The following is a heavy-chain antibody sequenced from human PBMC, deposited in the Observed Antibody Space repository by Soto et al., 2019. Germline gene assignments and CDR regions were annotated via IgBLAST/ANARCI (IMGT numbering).Heavy chain of an antibody. CDR3: ARDLGDDLRFDY. V-gene: IGHV4-61*01. CDR1: GGSVSSGSYY. D-gene: IGHD4-17*01. CDR2: IYYSGST. Sequence: ASETLSLTCTVSGGSVSSGSYYWSWIRQPPGKGLEWIGYIYYSGSTNYNPSLKSRVTISVDTSKNQFSLKLSSVTAADTAVYYCARDLGDDLRFDYWGQGTLVTV. J-gene: IGHJ4*02.